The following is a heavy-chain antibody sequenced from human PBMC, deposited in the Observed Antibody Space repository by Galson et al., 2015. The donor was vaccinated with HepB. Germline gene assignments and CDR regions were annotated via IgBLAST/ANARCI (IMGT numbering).Heavy chain of an antibody. CDR2: IYWNDDK. CDR1: GFSLTTDEEG. CDR3: AHRRVGSPLRMYYFDS. J-gene: IGHJ4*02. Sequence: PALVKPTQTLTLTCTFSGFSLTTDEEGVGWLRQPPGKALEWLALIYWNDDKRYSLSLKNRLTITKDTSKNQVVLTVTNVGPVDTATYFGAHRRVGSPLRMYYFDSWGQGTLVTVSS. V-gene: IGHV2-5*01. D-gene: IGHD5-12*01.